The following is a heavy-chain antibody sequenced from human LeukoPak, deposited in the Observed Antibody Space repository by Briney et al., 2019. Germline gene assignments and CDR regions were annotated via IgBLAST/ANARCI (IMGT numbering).Heavy chain of an antibody. Sequence: GESLKISCKGSGYSFTSYWIGWVRQMPGKGLEWMGIIYPGDSDTRYSPSFQGQVTISADKSISTAYLQWSSLKASDTAMYYCARHEDIVVVPAAIGFDYWGQGTLVTVSS. J-gene: IGHJ4*02. CDR3: ARHEDIVVVPAAIGFDY. D-gene: IGHD2-2*02. CDR2: IYPGDSDT. CDR1: GYSFTSYW. V-gene: IGHV5-51*01.